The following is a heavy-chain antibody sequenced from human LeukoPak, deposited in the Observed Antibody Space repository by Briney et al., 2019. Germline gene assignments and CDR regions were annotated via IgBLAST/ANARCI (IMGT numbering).Heavy chain of an antibody. CDR1: GFTFSNYW. J-gene: IGHJ4*02. V-gene: IGHV3-74*01. CDR3: ARDSYYYGSGSFDY. CDR2: INSDESIS. D-gene: IGHD3-10*01. Sequence: GGSLRLSCAASGFTFSNYWMHWVRQAPNQGLMWVARINSDESISDYADSVHGRFTISRDNANNTLYLQMNSLRAEDTAVYYCARDSYYYGSGSFDYWGQGTLVTVSS.